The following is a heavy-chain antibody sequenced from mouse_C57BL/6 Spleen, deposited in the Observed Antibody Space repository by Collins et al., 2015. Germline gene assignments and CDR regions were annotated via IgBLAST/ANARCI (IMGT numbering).Heavy chain of an antibody. CDR1: GFTFSDYG. Sequence: EVQLVESGGGLVKPGGSLKLSCAASGFTFSDYGMHWVRRAPEKGLEWVAYISSGSSTIYYADTVKGRFTISRDNAKNTLFLQMTSLRSEDTAMYYCARRLTGNAMDYWGQGTSVTVSS. CDR3: ARRLTGNAMDY. D-gene: IGHD4-1*01. J-gene: IGHJ4*01. CDR2: ISSGSSTI. V-gene: IGHV5-17*01.